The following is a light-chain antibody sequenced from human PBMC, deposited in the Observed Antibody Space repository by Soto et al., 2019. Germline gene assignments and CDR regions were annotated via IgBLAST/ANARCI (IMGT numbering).Light chain of an antibody. CDR2: EVS. J-gene: IGLJ1*01. Sequence: QSVLTQPPSASGSPGQSVTISCTGTSSDVGGYNYVSWYQQHPGKAPKLMISEVSKRPSGVPDRFSGSKSGNTAFLTVSGLQAEDEADYCGSYEGSNTCVFGTGTKVTVL. CDR1: SSDVGGYNY. V-gene: IGLV2-8*01. CDR3: GSYEGSNTCV.